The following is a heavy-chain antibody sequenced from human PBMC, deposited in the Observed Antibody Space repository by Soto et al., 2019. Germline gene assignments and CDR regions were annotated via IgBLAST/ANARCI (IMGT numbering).Heavy chain of an antibody. Sequence: QLQLQASGSGLVKPSLTLSLTCTVSGGSISSDGYSWSWIRQPPGKGLEWIGYIYPTGGTYYNPSLKSRLTISVDRSKSQFSLKLNSVTAADTAVYYCAAYYELLHWFDPWGQGTLVTVSS. CDR2: IYPTGGT. CDR1: GGSISSDGYS. J-gene: IGHJ5*02. CDR3: AAYYELLHWFDP. V-gene: IGHV4-30-2*01. D-gene: IGHD2-2*01.